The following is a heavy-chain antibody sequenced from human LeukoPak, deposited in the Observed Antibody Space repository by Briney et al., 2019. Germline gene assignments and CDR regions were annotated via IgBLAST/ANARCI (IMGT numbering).Heavy chain of an antibody. V-gene: IGHV4-61*02. CDR1: GGSISSGSYY. CDR3: AREPRGVTMNWSDAFDI. J-gene: IGHJ3*02. Sequence: SETLSLTCTVSGGSISSGSYYWSWIRQPAGKGLEWIGRIYTSGSTNYNPSLKSRVTISVDTSKNQFSLKLSSVTAADTAVYYCAREPRGVTMNWSDAFDIWGQGTMVTVSS. CDR2: IYTSGST. D-gene: IGHD4-17*01.